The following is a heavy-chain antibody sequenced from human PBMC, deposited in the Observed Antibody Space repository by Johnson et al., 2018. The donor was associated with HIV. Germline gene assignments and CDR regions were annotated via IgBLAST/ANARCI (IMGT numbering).Heavy chain of an antibody. J-gene: IGHJ3*02. CDR3: AKPLQLEEGAFDI. CDR2: ISWDGGTC. V-gene: IGHV3-43D*03. D-gene: IGHD6-6*01. Sequence: EVQLVESGGGLVKTGGSLRLSCAVSGFTFDNYAMHWVRQAPGKGLEWVSLISWDGGTCHYADSVQGRFTISRDNRKKSLYLQMNSLRTEDTALYYCAKPLQLEEGAFDIWGQGTMVTVSS. CDR1: GFTFDNYA.